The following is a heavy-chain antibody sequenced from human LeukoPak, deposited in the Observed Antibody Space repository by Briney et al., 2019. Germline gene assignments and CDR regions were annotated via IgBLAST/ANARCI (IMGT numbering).Heavy chain of an antibody. V-gene: IGHV3-23*01. D-gene: IGHD6-13*01. J-gene: IGHJ4*02. CDR1: GLSFSDHY. CDR2: ISGSGGST. Sequence: GGSLRLSCAASGLSFSDHYMNWVRQAPGKGLEWVSAISGSGGSTDYADSVKGRFTISRDNSKNTLDLQMNSLRAEDTAVYYCAKGGVAAARDYWGQGTLVTVSS. CDR3: AKGGVAAARDY.